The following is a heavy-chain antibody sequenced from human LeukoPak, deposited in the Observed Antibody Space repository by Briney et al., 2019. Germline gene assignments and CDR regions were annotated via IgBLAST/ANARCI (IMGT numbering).Heavy chain of an antibody. Sequence: PGGSLRLSCAASGFTFSSYAMSWVRQAPGKGLEWVSDISGSGGSKFYADSVKGRFSISRDNSKNTLYLQMNSLRAEDTAVYYCAKSLGYCDSSGFYNRWFDPRGQGTLVTVSS. D-gene: IGHD3-22*01. J-gene: IGHJ5*02. CDR2: ISGSGGSK. CDR1: GFTFSSYA. V-gene: IGHV3-23*01. CDR3: AKSLGYCDSSGFYNRWFDP.